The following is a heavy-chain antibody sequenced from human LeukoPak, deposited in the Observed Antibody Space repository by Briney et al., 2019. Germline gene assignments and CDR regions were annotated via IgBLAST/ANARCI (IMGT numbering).Heavy chain of an antibody. V-gene: IGHV3-30*03. CDR1: GFTFSSYG. CDR2: ISYDGSNK. J-gene: IGHJ6*02. CDR3: ARGVKVRGVNYYGMDV. D-gene: IGHD3-10*01. Sequence: GGSLRLSCAASGFTFSSYGMHWVRQAPGKGLEWVAVISYDGSNKYYADSVKGRFTISRDNSKNTLYLQMNSLRAEDTAVYYCARGVKVRGVNYYGMDVWGQGTTVIVSS.